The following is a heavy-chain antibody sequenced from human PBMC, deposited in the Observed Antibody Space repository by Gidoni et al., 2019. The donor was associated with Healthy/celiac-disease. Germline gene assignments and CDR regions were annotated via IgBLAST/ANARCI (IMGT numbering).Heavy chain of an antibody. J-gene: IGHJ6*02. CDR2: IYHSGST. V-gene: IGHV4-4*02. CDR3: ARASPYYDSSGYPPVFQKYYYYYGMDV. CDR1: GGSISSSNW. Sequence: QVQLQESGPGLVKPSGTLSLTCAVSGGSISSSNWWSWVRQPPGKGLEWIGEIYHSGSTNYNPSLKSRVTISVDKSKNQFSLKLSSVTAADTAVYYCARASPYYDSSGYPPVFQKYYYYYGMDVWGQGTTVTVSS. D-gene: IGHD3-22*01.